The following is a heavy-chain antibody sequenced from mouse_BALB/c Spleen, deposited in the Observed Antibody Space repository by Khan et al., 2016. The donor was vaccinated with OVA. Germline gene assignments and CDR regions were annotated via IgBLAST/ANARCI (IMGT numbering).Heavy chain of an antibody. CDR1: GYTFTSYT. D-gene: IGHD2-14*01. J-gene: IGHJ3*01. Sequence: QVQLQQSGAELARPGASVKMSCKASGYTFTSYTIHWIKLRPGQGLEWIGYINPSNGYTNYNQKFKDKATLTADKSSTTAYMELSSLTSDDSALYNCVRDGAYHRNDGWFAYWGQGTLVTDSA. CDR3: VRDGAYHRNDGWFAY. V-gene: IGHV1-4*01. CDR2: INPSNGYT.